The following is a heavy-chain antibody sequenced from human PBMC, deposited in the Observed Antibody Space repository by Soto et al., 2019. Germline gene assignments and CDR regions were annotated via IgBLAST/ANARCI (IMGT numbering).Heavy chain of an antibody. V-gene: IGHV1-18*01. D-gene: IGHD3-10*01. CDR1: GYIFTTYG. J-gene: IGHJ4*02. Sequence: QVHLVQSGAEVKKPGASVKVSCKASGYIFTTYGISWVRQAPGQGLEWMGWISPYNGNTNYAQKFQGRVTKPNDASTNTAYMELRILRSDDTAVYYCARFAMVRPNDYWGQGTLVTVSS. CDR3: ARFAMVRPNDY. CDR2: ISPYNGNT.